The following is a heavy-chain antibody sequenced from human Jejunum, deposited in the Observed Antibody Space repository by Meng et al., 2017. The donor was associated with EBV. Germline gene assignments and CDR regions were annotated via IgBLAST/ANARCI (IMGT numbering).Heavy chain of an antibody. CDR1: TDFISRYEW. V-gene: IGHV4-4*02. CDR2: INQVGST. CDR3: ARASSERLLDY. Sequence: VQLQELGPGLLKPSGTQFLTCAVSTDFISRYEWWSWVRQPPGKGLEWLGEINQVGSTYYNPSLKSRVTISIDTSKRQFSLRLNSMTAADTAVYYCARASSERLLDYWGQGTLVTVSS. J-gene: IGHJ4*02. D-gene: IGHD1-14*01.